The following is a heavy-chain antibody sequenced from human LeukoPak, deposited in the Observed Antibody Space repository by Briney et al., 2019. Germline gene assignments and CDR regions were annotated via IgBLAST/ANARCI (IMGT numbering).Heavy chain of an antibody. CDR1: GYTFTSYD. CDR2: MNPNSGNT. CDR3: ARVRSVKVVVIRGWFDP. J-gene: IGHJ5*02. Sequence: ASVKVSCKASGYTFTSYDINWVRQATGQGLEWMGWMNPNSGNTGYAQKFQGRVTMTRNTSISTAYMELSSLRSEDTAVYYCARVRSVKVVVIRGWFDPWGQGTLVTVSS. V-gene: IGHV1-8*01. D-gene: IGHD3-22*01.